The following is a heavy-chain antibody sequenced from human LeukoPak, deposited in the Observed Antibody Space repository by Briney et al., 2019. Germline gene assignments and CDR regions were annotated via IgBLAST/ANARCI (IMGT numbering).Heavy chain of an antibody. D-gene: IGHD3-10*01. CDR1: GFTLSSYW. J-gene: IGHJ4*02. CDR2: INSDGSST. Sequence: GALRLSCAASGFTLSSYWMHRVRQAPGKGGVWVSRINSDGSSTSYAASVKGRFTISRDNAKNTLYLQMNSLRAEDTAVYYCARVKGSGSYYTYYFDYWGQGTLVTVSS. CDR3: ARVKGSGSYYTYYFDY. V-gene: IGHV3-74*01.